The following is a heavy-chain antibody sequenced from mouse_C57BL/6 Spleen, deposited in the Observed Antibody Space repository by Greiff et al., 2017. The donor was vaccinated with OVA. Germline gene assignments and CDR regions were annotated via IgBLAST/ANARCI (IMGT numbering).Heavy chain of an antibody. J-gene: IGHJ1*03. CDR1: GYSITSGYY. CDR3: ATGSSYGYFDV. Sequence: EVKLKESGPGLVKPSQSLSLTCSVTGYSITSGYYWNWIRQFPGNKLEWMGYISYDGSNNYNPSLKNRISITRDTSKNQFFLKLNSVTTEDTATYYCATGSSYGYFDVWGTGTTVTVSS. CDR2: ISYDGSN. V-gene: IGHV3-6*01. D-gene: IGHD1-1*01.